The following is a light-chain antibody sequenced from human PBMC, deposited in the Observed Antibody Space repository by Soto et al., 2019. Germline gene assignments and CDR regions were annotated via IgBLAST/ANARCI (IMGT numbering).Light chain of an antibody. CDR3: CSYAGNGAWV. Sequence: QSVLTQPASVSGSPGQSITISCTGTSSDVGGYNYVSWYQQHPGKAPKLIIFEVNRRPSGVSDRFSGSKSGNTASLTISGLQAEDEADFFCCSYAGNGAWVFGGGTKVTVL. J-gene: IGLJ3*02. V-gene: IGLV2-14*01. CDR2: EVN. CDR1: SSDVGGYNY.